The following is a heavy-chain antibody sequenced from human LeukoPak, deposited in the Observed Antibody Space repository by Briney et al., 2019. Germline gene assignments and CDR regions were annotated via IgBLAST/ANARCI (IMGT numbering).Heavy chain of an antibody. CDR1: GYTFTSYG. CDR3: ARKQALDS. V-gene: IGHV1-2*06. CDR2: INPSSGGT. Sequence: GASVKVSCKASGYTFTSYGISWVRQAPGQGLEWMGRINPSSGGTSYAQKFRGRVTMTRDTSISTAYMELSRLRADDTAVYYCARKQALDSWGQGTLVTASS. J-gene: IGHJ4*02.